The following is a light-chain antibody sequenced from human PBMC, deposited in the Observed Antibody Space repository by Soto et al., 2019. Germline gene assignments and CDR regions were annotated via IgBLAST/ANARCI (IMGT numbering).Light chain of an antibody. CDR3: QQYDRVPGFT. CDR1: EGVSSN. CDR2: GAS. J-gene: IGKJ4*01. V-gene: IGKV3-15*01. Sequence: EIVMTQSPATLSVSPGERATLSCRASEGVSSNLAWYQQKPGQALRLLIYGASTRATGIPARFSGSGSETEFTLTISRLEPEDSAVYYCQQYDRVPGFTFGGGTKVDIK.